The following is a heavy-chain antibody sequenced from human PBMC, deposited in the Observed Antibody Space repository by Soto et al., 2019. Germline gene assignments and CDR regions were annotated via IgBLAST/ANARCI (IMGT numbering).Heavy chain of an antibody. D-gene: IGHD2-8*01. CDR2: IYWDDDK. CDR3: AHSFEYGTNGVCFSFDY. Sequence: SGPTLVNPTQTLTLTCTFSGFSLSTSGVGVGWIRQPPGKALEWLALIYWDDDKRYSPSLKSRLTITKDTSKNQVVLTMTNMDPVDTATYYCAHSFEYGTNGVCFSFDYWGQGTLVTVSS. J-gene: IGHJ4*02. CDR1: GFSLSTSGVG. V-gene: IGHV2-5*02.